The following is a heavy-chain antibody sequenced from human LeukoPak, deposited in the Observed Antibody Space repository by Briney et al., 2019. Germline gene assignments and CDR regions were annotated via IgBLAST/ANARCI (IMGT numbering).Heavy chain of an antibody. D-gene: IGHD4-17*01. V-gene: IGHV3-21*01. CDR3: ASIYGDHAVDF. J-gene: IGHJ4*02. CDR1: GFTFSTYS. CDR2: ISSGSSYI. Sequence: GGSLRLSCAASGFTFSTYSMNWVRRAPGKGLEWVSSISSGSSYISYADSVKGRFTVSRDNAKNSLYLQMNSLRAEDTAVYYCASIYGDHAVDFWGQGTLVTVSS.